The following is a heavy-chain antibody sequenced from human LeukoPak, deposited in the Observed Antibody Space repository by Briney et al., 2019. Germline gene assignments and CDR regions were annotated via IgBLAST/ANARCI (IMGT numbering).Heavy chain of an antibody. CDR1: GYTFTSYD. Sequence: ASVKVSSKASGYTFTSYDINWVRQATGQGLEWMGWMNPNSANTGYAQKFQGRVTMTRNTSISTAYMELSSLRSEDTAVYYCARLASSSWPLYYYYGMDVWGQGTTVTVSS. J-gene: IGHJ6*02. D-gene: IGHD6-13*01. V-gene: IGHV1-8*01. CDR3: ARLASSSWPLYYYYGMDV. CDR2: MNPNSANT.